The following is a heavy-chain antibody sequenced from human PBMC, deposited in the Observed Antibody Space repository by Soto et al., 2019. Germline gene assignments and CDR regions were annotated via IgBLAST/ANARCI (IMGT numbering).Heavy chain of an antibody. CDR2: IIPIFGTA. J-gene: IGHJ3*02. D-gene: IGHD2-2*01. CDR3: ARIIVVVPAAHRGADAFDI. CDR1: GGTFSSYA. V-gene: IGHV1-69*01. Sequence: QVQLVQSGAEVKKPGSSVTVSCKASGGTFSSYAISWVRQAPGQGLEWMGGIIPIFGTANYAQKFQGRVTITADESTSTAYMELSSLRSEDTAVYYCARIIVVVPAAHRGADAFDIWGQGTMVTVSS.